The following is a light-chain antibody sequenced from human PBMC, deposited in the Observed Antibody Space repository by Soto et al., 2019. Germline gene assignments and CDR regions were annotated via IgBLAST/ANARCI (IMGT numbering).Light chain of an antibody. J-gene: IGKJ2*01. V-gene: IGKV1-33*01. CDR2: DAS. CDR1: QDITNY. CDR3: QQFDNLPST. Sequence: DIQMTQSPSSLSASVGDRVTITCQASQDITNYLNWYQQKPGKAPNLLINDASKLETGVPSRFSGRGSGTHFTLTISSLQHEDIAIYYCQQFDNLPSTFGQGTKVDIK.